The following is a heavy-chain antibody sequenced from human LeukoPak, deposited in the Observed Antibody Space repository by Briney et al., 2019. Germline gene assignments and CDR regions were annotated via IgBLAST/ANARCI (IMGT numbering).Heavy chain of an antibody. D-gene: IGHD6-19*01. CDR2: INPNSGGI. CDR3: ARGPVGPEWLVWDFDY. CDR1: GYTFTGYY. V-gene: IGHV1-2*02. J-gene: IGHJ4*02. Sequence: ASVKVSCKASGYTFTGYYMHWVRQAPGQGLEWMGWINPNSGGINYAQKFQGRVTMTRDTSISTAYMELSRLRSDDTAVYYCARGPVGPEWLVWDFDYWGQGTLVTVSS.